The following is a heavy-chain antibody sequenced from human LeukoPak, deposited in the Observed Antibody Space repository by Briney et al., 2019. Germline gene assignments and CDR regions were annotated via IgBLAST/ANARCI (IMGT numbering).Heavy chain of an antibody. V-gene: IGHV1-69*13. CDR2: IIPIFGTA. Sequence: GAAVKVSCTASGGTFSIYAISWVRQAPGQGLEWMGGIIPIFGTANYAQKFQGRVTITADESTSTAYMELSSLRSEDTAVYYCARARDSSGYLFDYWGQGTLVTVSS. CDR3: ARARDSSGYLFDY. CDR1: GGTFSIYA. D-gene: IGHD3-22*01. J-gene: IGHJ4*02.